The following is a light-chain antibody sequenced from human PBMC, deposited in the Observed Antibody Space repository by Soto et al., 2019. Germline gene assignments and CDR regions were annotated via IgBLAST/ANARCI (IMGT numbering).Light chain of an antibody. CDR3: QQSYDMPWT. Sequence: DIQMTQSPSSLSASVGGTVTITCRASQSISTYLTWYQQKPGKAPKLLIYAAYNLQSGVPSRFSGSGSGTDFTLTISSLQPEDFAAYYCQQSYDMPWTFGQGTKVDIK. CDR1: QSISTY. CDR2: AAY. V-gene: IGKV1-39*01. J-gene: IGKJ1*01.